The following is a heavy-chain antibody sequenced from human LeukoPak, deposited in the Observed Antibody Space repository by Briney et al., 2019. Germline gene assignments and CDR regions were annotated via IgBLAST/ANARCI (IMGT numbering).Heavy chain of an antibody. CDR1: GYDSINYG. D-gene: IGHD6-6*01. CDR2: RSIYNGNT. Sequence: ASVKVSCKASGYDSINYGISWVRQAPGQGLEWMGWRSIYNGNTDYKLQGRVTMTTDTSTNTAYMEVRSLRSDDTAVYYCARGGPFPSSSSSREYYLDYWGQGTLVTVSS. CDR3: ARGGPFPSSSSSREYYLDY. J-gene: IGHJ4*02. V-gene: IGHV1-18*01.